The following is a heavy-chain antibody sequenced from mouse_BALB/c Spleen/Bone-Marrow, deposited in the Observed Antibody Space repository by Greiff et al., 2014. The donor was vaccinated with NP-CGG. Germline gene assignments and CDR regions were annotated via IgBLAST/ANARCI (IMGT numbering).Heavy chain of an antibody. CDR3: ERVYEWYFDV. Sequence: EVHLVESGGGLVQPGGSLKLSCVASGFTFSSYGMSWVRQTPDKRLELVATINNNGGSTYYPDSVKGQFTISRDNAKNTRYLQMDSLKSDDAAMYYCERVYEWYFDVWGEGTTVTVSS. J-gene: IGHJ1*01. D-gene: IGHD2-12*01. CDR1: GFTFSSYG. V-gene: IGHV5-6-3*01. CDR2: INNNGGST.